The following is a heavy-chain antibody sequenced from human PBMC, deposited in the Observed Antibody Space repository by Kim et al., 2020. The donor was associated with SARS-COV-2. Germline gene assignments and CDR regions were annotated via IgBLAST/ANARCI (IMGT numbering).Heavy chain of an antibody. V-gene: IGHV1-8*01. D-gene: IGHD6-19*01. Sequence: EFQGRVTMTRNTSKSTAYMELSSLRSEDTAVYYCAREYSSGPYYYGMDVWGQGTTVTVSS. CDR3: AREYSSGPYYYGMDV. J-gene: IGHJ6*02.